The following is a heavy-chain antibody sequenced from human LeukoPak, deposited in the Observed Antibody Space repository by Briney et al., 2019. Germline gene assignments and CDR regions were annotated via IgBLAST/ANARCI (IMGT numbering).Heavy chain of an antibody. CDR2: IGSSSSTI. V-gene: IGHV3-48*04. CDR1: GFTFSSYS. J-gene: IGHJ4*02. CDR3: AREIRGYSYGKTGSGPDY. D-gene: IGHD5-18*01. Sequence: PGGSLRLSCAASGFTFSSYSMNWVRQAPGKGLEWVSYIGSSSSTIYYADSVKGRFTISRDNAKNSLYLQMNSLRAEDTAVYYCAREIRGYSYGKTGSGPDYWGQGTLVTVSS.